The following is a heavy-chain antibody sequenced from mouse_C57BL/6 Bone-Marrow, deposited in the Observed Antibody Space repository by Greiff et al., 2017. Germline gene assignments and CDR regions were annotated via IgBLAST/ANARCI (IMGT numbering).Heavy chain of an antibody. Sequence: EVKVVESGGGLVQPGGSLKLSCAASGFTFSDYGMAWVRQAPRKGPEWVAFISNLAYSIYYADTVTGRFTISRANAKHTLYLEMSRLRSEDTAMYYCARQADYDVDYGGQGTTLTVSS. CDR2: ISNLAYSI. CDR1: GFTFSDYG. J-gene: IGHJ2*01. CDR3: ARQADYDVDY. D-gene: IGHD2-4*01. V-gene: IGHV5-15*01.